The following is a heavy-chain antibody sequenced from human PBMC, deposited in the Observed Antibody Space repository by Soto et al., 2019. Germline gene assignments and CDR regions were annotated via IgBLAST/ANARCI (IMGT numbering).Heavy chain of an antibody. Sequence: QVQLVQSGGDLVQPGRSLRLSCVGSGFTFSDFAMHWVRQAPGKGLDWVALISTDGNNENYADSVKGRFTISRDNSKNTLYLQMNSLRAEDTAVYYCARVVPGLDVWGQGTTVTVSS. CDR2: ISTDGNNE. V-gene: IGHV3-30*04. CDR1: GFTFSDFA. CDR3: ARVVPGLDV. J-gene: IGHJ6*02. D-gene: IGHD6-6*01.